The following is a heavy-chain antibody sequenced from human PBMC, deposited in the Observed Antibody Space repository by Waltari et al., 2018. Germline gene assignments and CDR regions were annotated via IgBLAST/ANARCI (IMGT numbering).Heavy chain of an antibody. Sequence: QVQLQESGPGLVKPSETLSLTCAVSGYSISSGYYWGWIRQPPGKGLEWIGSIYHSGSTYYTPSLKSRVTISVDTSKNQFSLKLSSVTAADTAVYYCASGRTGWFDPWGQGTLVTVSS. CDR3: ASGRTGWFDP. D-gene: IGHD3-10*01. J-gene: IGHJ5*02. V-gene: IGHV4-38-2*01. CDR1: GYSISSGYY. CDR2: IYHSGST.